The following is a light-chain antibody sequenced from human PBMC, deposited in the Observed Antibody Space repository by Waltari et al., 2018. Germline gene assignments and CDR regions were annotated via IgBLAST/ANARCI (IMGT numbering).Light chain of an antibody. CDR2: DFN. J-gene: IGLJ1*01. CDR3: SSYVSSN. CDR1: SSDIDHYKS. Sequence: HSALTQPASVSGSPGQSITISCTGISSDIDHYKSVSWYQQHPGKAPKRIIYDFNVRPSRVSNRFSGSKSGNTASLTISGLQADDEADYYCSSYVSSNFGSGTKVTVL. V-gene: IGLV2-14*03.